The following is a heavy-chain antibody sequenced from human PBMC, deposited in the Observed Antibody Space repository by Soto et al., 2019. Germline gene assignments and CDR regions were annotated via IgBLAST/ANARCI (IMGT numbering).Heavy chain of an antibody. CDR1: GFTFSSYE. J-gene: IGHJ4*02. CDR3: SRVKHIDYVRSNDH. Sequence: GGSLRLSCAASGFTFSSYEMSWVRQAPGKGLEWVSYISSSSSAIYYADSVKGRFTISRDNAKNSLYLQMSTLRAEDTAVYYCSRVKHIDYVRSNDHRGQGTLVTVSP. CDR2: ISSSSSAI. D-gene: IGHD3-10*02. V-gene: IGHV3-48*03.